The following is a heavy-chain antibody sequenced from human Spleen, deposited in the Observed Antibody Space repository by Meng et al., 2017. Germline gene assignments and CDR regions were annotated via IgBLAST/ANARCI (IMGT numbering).Heavy chain of an antibody. CDR1: GGSISSCSYY. V-gene: IGHV4-39*07. J-gene: IGHJ6*02. CDR2: IYYSGST. CDR3: ARGHYGSGSLDV. Sequence: SETLSLTCTVSGGSISSCSYYWGWIRQSPGKGLEWTGSIYYSGSTYYNPSLKSRVTISVDTSKNQCSLKLSSVTAADTAVYYCARGHYGSGSLDVWGQGTTVTVSS. D-gene: IGHD3-10*01.